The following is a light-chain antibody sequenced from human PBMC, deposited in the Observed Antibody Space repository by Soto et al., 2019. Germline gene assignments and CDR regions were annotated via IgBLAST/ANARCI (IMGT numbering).Light chain of an antibody. CDR1: SSDVGSYNL. CDR3: CSYAGSYV. J-gene: IGLJ1*01. Sequence: QSVLTQPASVSGSPGQSITICCTGTSSDVGSYNLVSWYQQHPGKAPKLMIYEGSKRPSGVSNRFSGSKSGNTASLTISGLQAEDEADYYCCSYAGSYVFGTGTKVTLL. V-gene: IGLV2-23*01. CDR2: EGS.